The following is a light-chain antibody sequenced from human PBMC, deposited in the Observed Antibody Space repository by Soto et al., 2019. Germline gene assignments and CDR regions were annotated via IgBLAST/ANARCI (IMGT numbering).Light chain of an antibody. CDR1: SSDVGGFTY. CDR2: DVS. CDR3: CSYAGSHVV. V-gene: IGLV2-11*01. J-gene: IGLJ2*01. Sequence: QSALTQPRSVSGSPGQSVTISCTGTSSDVGGFTYVSWYQQQPGKAPKLMIYDVSKRPSGVPDRFSGSKSGNTASLTISGLQDEDEPDYYFCSYAGSHVVLGGGTKLTVL.